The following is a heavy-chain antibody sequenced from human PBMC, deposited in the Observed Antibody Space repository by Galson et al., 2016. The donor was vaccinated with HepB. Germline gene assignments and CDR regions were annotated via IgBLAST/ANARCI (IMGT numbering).Heavy chain of an antibody. CDR2: INKDGSRT. V-gene: IGHV3-74*01. CDR3: ARDGSVANIADFDY. D-gene: IGHD1-26*01. J-gene: IGHJ4*02. Sequence: SLRLSCAASGLTFSWHWMHWVRQAPGKGLVWVSRINKDGSRTDYADSVKGRFTILRDNAKNTLYLQMNSLRAKDTGVYYCARDGSVANIADFDYWGQGALVTVSS. CDR1: GLTFSWHW.